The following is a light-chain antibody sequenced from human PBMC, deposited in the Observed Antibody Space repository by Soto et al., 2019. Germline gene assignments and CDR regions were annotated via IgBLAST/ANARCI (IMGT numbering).Light chain of an antibody. Sequence: QSVLTQPPSVSGATGQRVTSSCTGSSSKIGAGYDVHWYQQLPGTAPKLLIYGNSNRPSGVPDRFSGSKSGTSASLAITGLQAEDEADYYCQSYDSSLSGYVFGTGTKVTVL. J-gene: IGLJ1*01. CDR2: GNS. V-gene: IGLV1-40*01. CDR3: QSYDSSLSGYV. CDR1: SSKIGAGYD.